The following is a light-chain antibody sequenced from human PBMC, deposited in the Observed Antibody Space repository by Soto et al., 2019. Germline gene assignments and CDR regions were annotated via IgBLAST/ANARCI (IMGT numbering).Light chain of an antibody. V-gene: IGLV2-18*02. J-gene: IGLJ1*01. CDR2: GVS. CDR1: NNDVGGYKG. CDR3: FSYTRRDTYV. Sequence: QSVLTQAPSVDGSPGQSVTISCTGTNNDVGGYKGVSWYQQSPGTAPKLIIYGVSNRPSGVPGRFSGSKSGNTASLTISGLQAEDEADYYCFSYTRRDTYVFGPGTKVTVL.